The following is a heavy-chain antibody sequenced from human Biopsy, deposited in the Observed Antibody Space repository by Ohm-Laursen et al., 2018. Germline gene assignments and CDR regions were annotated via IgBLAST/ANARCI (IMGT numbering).Heavy chain of an antibody. J-gene: IGHJ6*02. CDR3: AKDVRVKVQLDGMDV. Sequence: SLRLSCAASGFTFDDYAMHWVRQAPGKGLEWVSGISWHSGSRGYADSVKGRFTISRDNAKKLLYLQMNSLRAEDTALYYCAKDVRVKVQLDGMDVWGQGTRSPSP. V-gene: IGHV3-9*01. CDR1: GFTFDDYA. D-gene: IGHD1-1*01. CDR2: ISWHSGSR.